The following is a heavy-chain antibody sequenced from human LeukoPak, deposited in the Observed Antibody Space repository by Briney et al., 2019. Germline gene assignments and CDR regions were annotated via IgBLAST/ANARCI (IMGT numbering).Heavy chain of an antibody. J-gene: IGHJ2*01. CDR1: GFIFSHYG. Sequence: GGSLRLSCAASGFIFSHYGMHWVRQAPGKGLEWVAVIWSDGSNRLYAGSVKGRFTISRDNSQNTVFLQMNSLRVQDTAMYYCASHASPNWYFDLWGRGTLVTVSS. D-gene: IGHD2-2*01. CDR2: IWSDGSNR. CDR3: ASHASPNWYFDL. V-gene: IGHV3-33*01.